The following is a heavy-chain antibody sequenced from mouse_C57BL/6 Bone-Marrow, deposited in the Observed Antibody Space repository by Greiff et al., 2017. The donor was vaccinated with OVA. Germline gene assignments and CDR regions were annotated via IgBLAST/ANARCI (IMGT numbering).Heavy chain of an antibody. CDR2: ISDGGSYT. V-gene: IGHV5-4*01. CDR1: GFTFSSYA. Sequence: DVKLVESGGGLVKPGGSLTLSCAASGFTFSSYAMSWVRQTPEKRLEWVATISDGGSYTYYPDNVKGRFTISRDNAKHNLYRQMSHLKSEDTAMYYCAREGVTPYWYFDVWGTGTTVTVSS. D-gene: IGHD2-5*01. J-gene: IGHJ1*03. CDR3: AREGVTPYWYFDV.